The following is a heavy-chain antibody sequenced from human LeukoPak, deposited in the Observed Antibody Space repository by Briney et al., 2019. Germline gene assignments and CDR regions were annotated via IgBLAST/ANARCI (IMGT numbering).Heavy chain of an antibody. Sequence: GGSLRLSCAASGFTVSSNYMSWVRQAPGKGLEWVSVIYSGGSTDYADSVKGRFTISRDNAKNSLYLQMNSLRAEDTAVYYCARGRGCSSMSCYPDYWGQGTLVTVSS. CDR1: GFTVSSNY. V-gene: IGHV3-53*01. D-gene: IGHD2-2*01. CDR3: ARGRGCSSMSCYPDY. J-gene: IGHJ4*02. CDR2: IYSGGST.